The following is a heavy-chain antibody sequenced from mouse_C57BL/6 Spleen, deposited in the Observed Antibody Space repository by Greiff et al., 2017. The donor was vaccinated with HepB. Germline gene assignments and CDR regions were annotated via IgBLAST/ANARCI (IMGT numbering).Heavy chain of an antibody. CDR1: GYAFSSYW. V-gene: IGHV1-80*01. CDR3: ARGRDGNYVDY. Sequence: VHLVESGAELVKPGASVKISCKASGYAFSSYWMNWVKQRPGKGLEWIGQIYPGDGDTNYNGKFKGKATLTADKSSSTAYMQLSSLTSEDSAVYFCARGRDGNYVDYWGQGTTLTVSS. CDR2: IYPGDGDT. J-gene: IGHJ2*01. D-gene: IGHD2-1*01.